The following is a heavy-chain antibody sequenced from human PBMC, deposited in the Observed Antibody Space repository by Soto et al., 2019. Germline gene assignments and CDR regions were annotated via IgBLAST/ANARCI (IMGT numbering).Heavy chain of an antibody. V-gene: IGHV1-69*06. CDR1: GGTFTTYA. D-gene: IGHD2-2*01. J-gene: IGHJ5*02. CDR3: ARSALPSAINNWFDP. CDR2: IIPIFGTS. Sequence: QVQLVQSGAEVKKPGSSVKVSCKASGGTFTTYAISWVRQAPGQGLEWMGGIIPIFGTSNYSQKFQGRVTFSADTYTSPAYMEMSSLRSEDTAVYYWARSALPSAINNWFDPWGQGTLVTVSS.